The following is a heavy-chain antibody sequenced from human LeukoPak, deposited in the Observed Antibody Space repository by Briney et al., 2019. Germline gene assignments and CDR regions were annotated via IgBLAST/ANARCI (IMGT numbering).Heavy chain of an antibody. D-gene: IGHD4-23*01. V-gene: IGHV3-74*03. J-gene: IGHJ4*02. Sequence: PGGSLRLSCAASGFTFSTYWMHWVRQAPGKGLVWVSGTDGSSKSTTYADSVKGRFTISRDNAKNTLYLQLNNLRAEDTAVYYCARDARDGYGGNPFDYWGQGTLVTVSS. CDR2: TDGSSKST. CDR3: ARDARDGYGGNPFDY. CDR1: GFTFSTYW.